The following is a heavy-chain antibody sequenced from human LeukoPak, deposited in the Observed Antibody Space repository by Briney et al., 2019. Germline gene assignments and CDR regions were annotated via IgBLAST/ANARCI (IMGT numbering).Heavy chain of an antibody. CDR3: ARGKISSSWYYYGMDV. Sequence: GALRLSCAASGFTFSSYAMHWVRQAPGKGLEYVSAISSNGGSTYYANSVKGRFTISRDNSKNTLYLQMGSLRAEDMAVYYCARGKISSSWYYYGMDVWGQGTTVTVSS. CDR2: ISSNGGST. V-gene: IGHV3-64*01. CDR1: GFTFSSYA. D-gene: IGHD6-13*01. J-gene: IGHJ6*02.